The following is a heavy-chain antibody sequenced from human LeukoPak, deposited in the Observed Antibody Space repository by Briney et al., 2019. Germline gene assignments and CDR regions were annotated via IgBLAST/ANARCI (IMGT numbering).Heavy chain of an antibody. CDR2: INPSGGST. CDR1: GYTFTSYY. V-gene: IGHV1-46*01. D-gene: IGHD6-6*01. Sequence: ASVKVSCKASGYTFTSYYMHWVRQAPGQGLEWMGIINPSGGSTSYAQKFQGRVTMTRDMSTSTVYMELSSLRSEDTAVYYCARDRGIYSSSWPRGPWGQGTLVTVSS. J-gene: IGHJ5*02. CDR3: ARDRGIYSSSWPRGP.